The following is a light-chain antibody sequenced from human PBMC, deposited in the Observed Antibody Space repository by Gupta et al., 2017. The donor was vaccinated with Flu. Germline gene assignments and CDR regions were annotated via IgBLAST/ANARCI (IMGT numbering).Light chain of an antibody. CDR2: GYI. Sequence: QSVLTPPPSLSGAPGQRVTFSCTGPSPNIGTGYGVHWYQHLPGTAPNLLNYGYIYRPSGVPHRFSGSKSGTSSSLAITVLQAADDGDYYCQSFEGSLGGPWVFGGGTKLTVL. CDR1: SPNIGTGYG. J-gene: IGLJ3*02. V-gene: IGLV1-40*01. CDR3: QSFEGSLGGPWV.